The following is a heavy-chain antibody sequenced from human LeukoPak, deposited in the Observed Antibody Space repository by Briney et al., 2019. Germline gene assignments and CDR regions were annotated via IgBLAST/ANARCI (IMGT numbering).Heavy chain of an antibody. V-gene: IGHV1-18*01. CDR3: ARQILGGNSGLYYYYYGMDV. Sequence: ASVKVSCKASGYTFTSYGISWVRQAPGQGLEWMGWISAYNVNTNYAQKLQGRVTITTDTSTSTAYMELRSLRSDDTAVYYCARQILGGNSGLYYYYYGMDVWGQGTTVTVSS. CDR2: ISAYNVNT. J-gene: IGHJ6*02. CDR1: GYTFTSYG. D-gene: IGHD4-23*01.